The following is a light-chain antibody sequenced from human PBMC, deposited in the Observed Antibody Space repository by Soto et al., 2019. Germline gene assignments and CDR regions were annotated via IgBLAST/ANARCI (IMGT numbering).Light chain of an antibody. Sequence: DIQMTQSPSSLSASVGDRVTVTCPASQGISNYLAWYQQKPGTVPKLLIYAASTLQSGVPSRFSGSGSGTDFTLTISSLQAEDVATYYCQKYNSAPPFTFGPGTKVDIK. J-gene: IGKJ3*01. V-gene: IGKV1-27*01. CDR3: QKYNSAPPFT. CDR1: QGISNY. CDR2: AAS.